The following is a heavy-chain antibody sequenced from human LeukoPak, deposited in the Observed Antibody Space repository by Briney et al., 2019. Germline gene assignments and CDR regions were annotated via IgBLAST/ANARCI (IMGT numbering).Heavy chain of an antibody. V-gene: IGHV1-46*01. D-gene: IGHD6-13*01. CDR1: GYTFTSYY. Sequence: ASVKVSCKASGYTFTSYYMHWVRQAPGQGLEWMGIINPSGGSTSYAQKFQGRVTMTRDTSTSTVYMELSSLRSEDTAVYYCARGSEGESYSSSWYDAFDIWGQGTMVTVSS. CDR2: INPSGGST. CDR3: ARGSEGESYSSSWYDAFDI. J-gene: IGHJ3*02.